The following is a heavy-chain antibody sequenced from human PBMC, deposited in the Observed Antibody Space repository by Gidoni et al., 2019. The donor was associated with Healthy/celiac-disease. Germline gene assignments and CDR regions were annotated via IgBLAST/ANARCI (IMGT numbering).Heavy chain of an antibody. V-gene: IGHV3-30*03. CDR3: ARDRGPTNYFDY. Sequence: QVQLVASGGGVVQPGRSLRLSCAASGFTFSSYGMHWVRQAPGKGLEWVAVISYDGSNKYYADSVKGRFTISRDNSKNTLYLQMNSLRAEDTAVYYCARDRGPTNYFDYWGQGTLVTVSS. CDR2: ISYDGSNK. J-gene: IGHJ4*02. CDR1: GFTFSSYG.